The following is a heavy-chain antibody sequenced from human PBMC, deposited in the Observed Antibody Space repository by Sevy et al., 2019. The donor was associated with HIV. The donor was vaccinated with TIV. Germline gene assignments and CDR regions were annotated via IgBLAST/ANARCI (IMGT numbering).Heavy chain of an antibody. V-gene: IGHV4-59*08. Sequence: SQTLSLTCTVSGGSITSLYWNWIRQPPGKGLEWIANIYYNGHINYNPSLKSRVTLSLDTSNNQFSLRLSSVTAADTAMYYCAGENAWGRGYSWGQGTLVTDSS. CDR1: GGSITSLY. CDR3: AGENAWGRGYS. J-gene: IGHJ4*02. D-gene: IGHD1-26*01. CDR2: IYYNGHI.